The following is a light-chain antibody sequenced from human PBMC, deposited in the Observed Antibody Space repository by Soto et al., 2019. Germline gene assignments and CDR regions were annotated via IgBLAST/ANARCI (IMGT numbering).Light chain of an antibody. V-gene: IGKV1-5*01. CDR2: DAS. CDR1: QSISSW. J-gene: IGKJ2*01. CDR3: QQYNSYPYT. Sequence: DIQMTQSPSTLSASVGDRVTITCRASQSISSWLAWYQQKPGKAPKLLIYDASSMDSGVPSRFSGSGSGTEFTLNISSLQPDDFATYYRQQYNSYPYTFGQGTKLEIK.